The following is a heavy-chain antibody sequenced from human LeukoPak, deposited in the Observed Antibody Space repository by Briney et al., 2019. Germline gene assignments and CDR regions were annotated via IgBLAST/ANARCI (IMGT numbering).Heavy chain of an antibody. CDR3: ARARKGAYAFDI. V-gene: IGHV4-31*03. CDR2: IYYSGST. CDR1: GGSISSGGYY. J-gene: IGHJ3*02. Sequence: SQTLSLTCTVSGGSISSGGYYWSWIRQHPGKGLEWIGYIYYSGSTYYNPSLKSRVTISVDTSKNQFSLKLSSVTAADTAEYYCARARKGAYAFDIWGQGAMVTVSS. D-gene: IGHD3-16*01.